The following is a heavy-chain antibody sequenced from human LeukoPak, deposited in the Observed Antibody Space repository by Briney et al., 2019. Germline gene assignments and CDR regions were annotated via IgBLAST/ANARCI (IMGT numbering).Heavy chain of an antibody. Sequence: SETLSLTCTVSGGSISSYYWSWIRQPAGKGLEWIGYISYSGSTNYNPSLKSRVTISVDTSKNQLSLKLNSVTAADTAVYYCARYIWGSYPTFEDYWGQGSLVTVSS. CDR1: GGSISSYY. CDR2: ISYSGST. CDR3: ARYIWGSYPTFEDY. D-gene: IGHD3-16*02. J-gene: IGHJ4*02. V-gene: IGHV4-59*01.